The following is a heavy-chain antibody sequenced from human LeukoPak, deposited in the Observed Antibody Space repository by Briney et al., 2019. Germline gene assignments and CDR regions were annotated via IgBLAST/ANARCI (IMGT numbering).Heavy chain of an antibody. V-gene: IGHV1-2*02. D-gene: IGHD3-3*01. CDR3: AREGGYYDFWSGYYTGRGYNWFDP. CDR2: INPNSGGT. CDR1: GYTFTGYY. Sequence: ASVKVSCKASGYTFTGYYMHWVRQAPGQGLEWMGWINPNSGGTNYAQKFQSRVTMTRVTSISTAYMELSRLRSDDTAVYYCAREGGYYDFWSGYYTGRGYNWFDPWGQGTLVTVSS. J-gene: IGHJ5*02.